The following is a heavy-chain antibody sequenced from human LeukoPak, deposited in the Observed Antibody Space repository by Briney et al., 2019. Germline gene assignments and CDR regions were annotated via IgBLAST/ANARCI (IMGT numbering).Heavy chain of an antibody. CDR2: LYSGGTT. J-gene: IGHJ4*02. D-gene: IGHD3-22*01. Sequence: GGSLRLSCAASGFTVSSCYMSWVRQAPGKGLEWVSVLYSGGTTYYTDSVKGRFTISRDSSKNTLYLQMDNLRVEDAAVYYCARATYDSNGYTANHDSWGQGTLVTVSS. V-gene: IGHV3-53*01. CDR1: GFTVSSCY. CDR3: ARATYDSNGYTANHDS.